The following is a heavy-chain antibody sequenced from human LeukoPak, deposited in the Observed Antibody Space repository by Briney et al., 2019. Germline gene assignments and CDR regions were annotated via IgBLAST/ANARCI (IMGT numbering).Heavy chain of an antibody. Sequence: PSETLSLTCTVSGGSINNFYWYWVRQPPGKGLEWIGYIYYTGSTNYNPSLKSRVTISVDTSKNLFSLRLTYLTAADTAVYYCARVYSGPRGYFDLWGRGTLVTVSS. CDR2: IYYTGST. D-gene: IGHD2-21*01. CDR1: GGSINNFY. V-gene: IGHV4-59*01. J-gene: IGHJ2*01. CDR3: ARVYSGPRGYFDL.